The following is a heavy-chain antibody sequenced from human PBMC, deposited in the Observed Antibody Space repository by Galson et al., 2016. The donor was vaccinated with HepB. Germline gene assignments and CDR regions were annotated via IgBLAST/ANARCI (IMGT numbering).Heavy chain of an antibody. V-gene: IGHV3-7*01. J-gene: IGHJ6*02. CDR1: EFTFSNYW. Sequence: SLRLSCAASEFTFSNYWMTWVRQAPGNGLEWVANIRPDGSEKNYVDSVKGRFTISRDNAKNSLYLQMNSLRAEDTAVYYCARDIVIGMDVWGQGTTVTVSS. D-gene: IGHD3-16*02. CDR3: ARDIVIGMDV. CDR2: IRPDGSEK.